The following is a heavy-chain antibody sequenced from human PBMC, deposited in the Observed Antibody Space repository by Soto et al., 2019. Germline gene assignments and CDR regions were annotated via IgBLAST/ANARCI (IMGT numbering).Heavy chain of an antibody. CDR1: GFTFSSYA. CDR2: IVATGSTT. CDR3: SKSGSGSYFGGYYFDY. D-gene: IGHD3-10*01. V-gene: IGHV3-23*01. J-gene: IGHJ4*02. Sequence: EVQLLESGGGLVQHGGSLRLSCAASGFTFSSYAMNWVLQATGKGLEWVSAIVATGSTTYYADSLKGRFTISRDNSKNTLYLQVKSLRAEDTAVYYCSKSGSGSYFGGYYFDYWGQGTLVAVSS.